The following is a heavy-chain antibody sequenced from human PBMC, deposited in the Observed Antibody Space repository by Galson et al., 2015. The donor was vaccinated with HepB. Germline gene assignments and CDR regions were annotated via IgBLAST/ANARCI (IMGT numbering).Heavy chain of an antibody. J-gene: IGHJ6*02. CDR3: AKDGLSGWLLWGFWGMDV. Sequence: SLRLSCAASGFTFSSYGMHWVRQAPGKGLEWVAVISYDGSNKYYADSVKGRFTISRDNSKNTLYLQMNSLRAEDTAVYYCAKDGLSGWLLWGFWGMDVWGQGTTVTVSS. D-gene: IGHD3-3*01. V-gene: IGHV3-30*18. CDR1: GFTFSSYG. CDR2: ISYDGSNK.